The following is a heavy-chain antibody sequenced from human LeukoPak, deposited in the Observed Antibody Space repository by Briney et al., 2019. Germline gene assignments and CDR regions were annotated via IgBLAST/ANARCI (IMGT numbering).Heavy chain of an antibody. V-gene: IGHV3-21*01. J-gene: IGHJ4*02. CDR1: GFTFSDFC. CDR2: ISVRSNYR. Sequence: SGGSLRLSCAASGFTFSDFCINWVRQAPGKGLEWVSSISVRSNYRYYADSVRGRFTISRDDARDSLFLQMNSLRAEDTAVYFCVRLRSDNDRRGYYYYYNYWGQGTLVTVSS. CDR3: VRLRSDNDRRGYYYYYNY. D-gene: IGHD3-22*01.